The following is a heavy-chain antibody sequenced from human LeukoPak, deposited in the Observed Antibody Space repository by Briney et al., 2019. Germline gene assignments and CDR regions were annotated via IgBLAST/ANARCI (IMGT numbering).Heavy chain of an antibody. Sequence: SVKVSCKASGGTFSSYAISWVRQAPGQGLEWMGGIIPIFGTANYAQKFQGRVTITADESTSTAYMELSSLRSEDTAVYYCARQTILDFWSGYYTGAFDIWGQGTMVTVSS. D-gene: IGHD3-3*01. CDR3: ARQTILDFWSGYYTGAFDI. V-gene: IGHV1-69*01. CDR1: GGTFSSYA. CDR2: IIPIFGTA. J-gene: IGHJ3*02.